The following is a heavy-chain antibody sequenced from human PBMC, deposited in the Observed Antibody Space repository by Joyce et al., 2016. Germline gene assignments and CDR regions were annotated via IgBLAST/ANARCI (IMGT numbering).Heavy chain of an antibody. CDR2: IYPGYSDT. Sequence: EVQLVQSGAEVKKPGESLKISCKGSGYSFTNYWIGWVRQRPGKGLEWMGTIYPGYSDTTYSPSFQGQVTSSADKSISTAYLQWRSLKASDTSMYYCARHFVNWEIDYWGQGTLVTVSS. CDR1: GYSFTNYW. V-gene: IGHV5-51*01. CDR3: ARHFVNWEIDY. D-gene: IGHD7-27*01. J-gene: IGHJ4*02.